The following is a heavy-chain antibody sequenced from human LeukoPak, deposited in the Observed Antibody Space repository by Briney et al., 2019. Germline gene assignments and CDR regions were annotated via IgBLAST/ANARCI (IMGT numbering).Heavy chain of an antibody. D-gene: IGHD5-24*01. CDR2: TWYDGSNK. V-gene: IGHV3-33*01. Sequence: PGGSLRLSCAASGFTFSSYGMHWVRQAPGKGLEGVAVTWYDGSNKYYADSVKGRFTISRDNSKNTLYLQMNSLRAEDTAVYYCARDGRQGATITYFDYWGQGTLVTVSS. CDR3: ARDGRQGATITYFDY. CDR1: GFTFSSYG. J-gene: IGHJ4*02.